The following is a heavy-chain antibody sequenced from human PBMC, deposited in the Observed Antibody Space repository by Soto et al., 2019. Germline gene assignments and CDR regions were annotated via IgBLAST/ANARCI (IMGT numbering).Heavy chain of an antibody. D-gene: IGHD6-13*01. V-gene: IGHV5-51*01. J-gene: IGHJ6*02. CDR3: ARQSSNCPYYNYAMDN. Sequence: GESLKISCKGSGYTFTDYWIGWVRQLPGKGLEWMGIIYPGDSDTRYSPSFQDHVTITVDKPSSTAEQQGHPLKASDTPMYSSARQSSNCPYYNYAMDNWGQETTVT. CDR2: IYPGDSDT. CDR1: GYTFTDYW.